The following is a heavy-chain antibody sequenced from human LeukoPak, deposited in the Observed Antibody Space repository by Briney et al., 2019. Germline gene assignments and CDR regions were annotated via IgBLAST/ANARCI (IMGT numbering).Heavy chain of an antibody. CDR2: ISGSGGST. Sequence: HAGGSLRLSCAASGFTFSSYAMSWVRQAPGKGLEWVSAISGSGGSTYYADSVKGRFTISRDNSKNTLYLQMNSLRAEDTAVYYCARVGLPSAGGYYYYYMDVWGKGTTVTDSS. V-gene: IGHV3-23*01. J-gene: IGHJ6*03. CDR3: ARVGLPSAGGYYYYYMDV. CDR1: GFTFSSYA. D-gene: IGHD3-10*01.